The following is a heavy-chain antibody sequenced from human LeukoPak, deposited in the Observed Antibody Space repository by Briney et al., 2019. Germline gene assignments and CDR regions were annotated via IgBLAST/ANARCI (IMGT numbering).Heavy chain of an antibody. Sequence: ASVKVSCKASGYTFTGYYMHWVRQAPGQGLEWMGWINPNSGGTNYAQKLQGRVTMTTDTSTSTAYMELRSLRSDDTAVYYCAGDVRGAFNAFDIWGQGTMVTVSS. D-gene: IGHD3-10*02. V-gene: IGHV1-2*02. CDR2: INPNSGGT. CDR1: GYTFTGYY. CDR3: AGDVRGAFNAFDI. J-gene: IGHJ3*02.